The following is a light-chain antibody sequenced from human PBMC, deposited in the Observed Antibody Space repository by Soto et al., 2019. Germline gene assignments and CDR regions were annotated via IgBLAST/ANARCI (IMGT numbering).Light chain of an antibody. Sequence: QSVLTQPASVSGSPGQSITISCTGTYSDVGGYDYVSWYQQRPGKAPKLMIYEVSNRPSGVSNRFSGSKSGSTASLTISGLQAEDEADYYCSSYTSSSTRVFGTGTKVTVL. J-gene: IGLJ1*01. CDR1: YSDVGGYDY. V-gene: IGLV2-14*01. CDR2: EVS. CDR3: SSYTSSSTRV.